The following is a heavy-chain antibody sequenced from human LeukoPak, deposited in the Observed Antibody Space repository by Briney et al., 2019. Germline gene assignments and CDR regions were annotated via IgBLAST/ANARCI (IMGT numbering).Heavy chain of an antibody. CDR2: ISWNSGSI. J-gene: IGHJ4*02. Sequence: GGSLRLSCAASGFTFDDYAMHWVRQAPGKGLEWVSGISWNSGSIGYADSVKGRFTISRDNSKNTLYLQMNSLRAEDTAVYYCAKGGGTATMVRGVIIGDYFDYWGQGTLVTVSS. CDR1: GFTFDDYA. V-gene: IGHV3-9*01. CDR3: AKGGGTATMVRGVIIGDYFDY. D-gene: IGHD3-10*01.